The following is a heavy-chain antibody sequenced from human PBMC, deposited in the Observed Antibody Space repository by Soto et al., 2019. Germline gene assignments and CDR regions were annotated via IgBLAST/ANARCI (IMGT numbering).Heavy chain of an antibody. V-gene: IGHV3-23*01. D-gene: IGHD6-13*01. Sequence: PGGSLRLSCAASGFTFSSYAMSWVRQAPGKGLEWVSAIGGSGGTTYYADSVKGRFTISRDNSKNTLFLQMNSLRAEDTAVYYCAPRPLNFPAAAETPFDCWGQGTLVTVSS. CDR2: IGGSGGTT. J-gene: IGHJ4*02. CDR3: APRPLNFPAAAETPFDC. CDR1: GFTFSSYA.